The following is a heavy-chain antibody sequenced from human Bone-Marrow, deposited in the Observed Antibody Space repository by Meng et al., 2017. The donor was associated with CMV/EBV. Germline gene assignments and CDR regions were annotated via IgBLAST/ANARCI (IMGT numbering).Heavy chain of an antibody. V-gene: IGHV3-21*01. Sequence: GESLKISCAASGFTFSSYSMNWVRQAPGKGLEWVSSISSSSSYIYYADSVKGRITISRDNAKNSLYLQMNSLRAEDTAVYYCARVESYYGMDVWGQGTTVTVSS. CDR1: GFTFSSYS. CDR3: ARVESYYGMDV. CDR2: ISSSSSYI. J-gene: IGHJ6*02. D-gene: IGHD5-24*01.